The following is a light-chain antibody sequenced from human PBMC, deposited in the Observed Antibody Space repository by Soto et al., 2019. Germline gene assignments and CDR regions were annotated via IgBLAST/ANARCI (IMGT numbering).Light chain of an antibody. CDR3: QQYYSYPWT. CDR1: QGISSY. J-gene: IGKJ1*01. Sequence: AIRMTQSPSSFSASTGDRVTITCRASQGISSYLAWYQQKPGKAPNLLIYAASTLQSGVPSRFSGSGSGTDFILTISCLQSEDFATYYCQQYYSYPWTFGPGTKVEIK. V-gene: IGKV1-8*01. CDR2: AAS.